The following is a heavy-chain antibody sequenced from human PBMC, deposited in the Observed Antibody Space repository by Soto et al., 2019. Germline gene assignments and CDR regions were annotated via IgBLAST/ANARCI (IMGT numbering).Heavy chain of an antibody. CDR3: ARRGYGSRWPNVYMDV. CDR2: ISGSGANT. Sequence: GGSLRLSCAASGFTFSSYAMSWVRQAPGKGLEYVSGISGSGANTDYAKSVKGRFTISRDNSENTLYLQMGSLRAEDMALYYCARRGYGSRWPNVYMDVWGKGTTVTVSS. J-gene: IGHJ6*03. V-gene: IGHV3-64*01. CDR1: GFTFSSYA. D-gene: IGHD6-13*01.